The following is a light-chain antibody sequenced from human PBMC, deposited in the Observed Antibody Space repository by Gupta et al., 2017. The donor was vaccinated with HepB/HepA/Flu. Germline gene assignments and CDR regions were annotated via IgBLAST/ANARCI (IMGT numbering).Light chain of an antibody. V-gene: IGLV1-44*01. Sequence: QSVLTHSPSLSGTPGQRVTISCSGSSSNVGSKNVNWYQQLPGRAPKLLIYYNDERPSGVPDRFSGSKSDTSASLAISGLQAEDEAEYYCEAWDESLNGVVFGGGTKLTVL. J-gene: IGLJ2*01. CDR1: SSNVGSKN. CDR2: YND. CDR3: EAWDESLNGVV.